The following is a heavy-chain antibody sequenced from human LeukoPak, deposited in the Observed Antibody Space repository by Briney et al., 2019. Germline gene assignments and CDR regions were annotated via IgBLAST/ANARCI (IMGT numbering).Heavy chain of an antibody. J-gene: IGHJ4*02. CDR2: IYWDDDK. V-gene: IGHV2-5*02. CDR1: GFSLSTSGVG. Sequence: SGPTLVNPTQTLTLTCTFSGFSLSTSGVGVGWIRQPPGKALEWLALIYWDDDKRYSPSPKSRLTITKDTSKNQVVLTMTNMDPVDTATYYCAHSSSGPFAGILYFDYWGQGTLVTVSS. CDR3: AHSSSGPFAGILYFDY. D-gene: IGHD3-22*01.